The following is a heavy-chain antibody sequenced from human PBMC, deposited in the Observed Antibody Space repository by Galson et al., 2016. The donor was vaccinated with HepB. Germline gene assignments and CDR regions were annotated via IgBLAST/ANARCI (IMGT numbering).Heavy chain of an antibody. J-gene: IGHJ6*02. Sequence: PALVKPTQTLTLTCTFSGFSLTTSGVGVGWIRQPPGKTLEWLTLIFWDDDKRYNPSLNSRLTIAKDSSENQVVLRMTNVDPVDTATYYCAHFYYGLDVWGQGTTVTVSS. CDR2: IFWDDDK. V-gene: IGHV2-5*02. CDR1: GFSLTTSGVG. CDR3: AHFYYGLDV.